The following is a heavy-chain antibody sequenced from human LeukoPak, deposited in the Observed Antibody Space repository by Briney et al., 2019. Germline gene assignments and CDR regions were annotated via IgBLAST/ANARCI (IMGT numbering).Heavy chain of an antibody. J-gene: IGHJ5*02. Sequence: HSGGSLRLSCAASGFTFSGFGMYWVRQAPGKGLEWVAFIRYDGSAKFYSESVKGRFTISRDNSKNTLFLQMGSLRADDTALYYCATWAATLLGTDHWGQGTLVTVSS. CDR3: ATWAATLLGTDH. CDR1: GFTFSGFG. CDR2: IRYDGSAK. D-gene: IGHD3-3*01. V-gene: IGHV3-30*02.